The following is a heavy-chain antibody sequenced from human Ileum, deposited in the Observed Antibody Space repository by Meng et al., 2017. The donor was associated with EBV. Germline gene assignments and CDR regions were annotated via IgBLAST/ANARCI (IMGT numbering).Heavy chain of an antibody. J-gene: IGHJ4*02. CDR1: GYTFTNYD. Sequence: QVQRVQSGAEVKKPGAAVKVSCKAYGYTFTNYDISWVRQATGQGLEWMGWMNPKTGTAHYAQKFQGRVSMTRDTSITTAYMELSSLTSEDTAVYYCVRTLERGDYWGQGTLVTVSS. CDR2: MNPKTGTA. V-gene: IGHV1-8*01. D-gene: IGHD5-24*01. CDR3: VRTLERGDY.